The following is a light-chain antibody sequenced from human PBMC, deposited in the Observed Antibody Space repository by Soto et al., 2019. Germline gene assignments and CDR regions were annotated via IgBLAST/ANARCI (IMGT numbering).Light chain of an antibody. Sequence: IQMTQSPSTLSASVGDRVTTTCRASQSISSWLAWYQQKPGKAPKLLIYDASSLESGVPSRFSGSGSGTEFTLTISSLQPDDFATYYCQQYNSYSTFGQGTKVDIK. CDR2: DAS. CDR1: QSISSW. J-gene: IGKJ1*01. CDR3: QQYNSYST. V-gene: IGKV1-5*01.